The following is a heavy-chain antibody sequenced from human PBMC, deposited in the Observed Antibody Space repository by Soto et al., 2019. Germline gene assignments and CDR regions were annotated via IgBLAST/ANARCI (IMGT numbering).Heavy chain of an antibody. J-gene: IGHJ6*03. V-gene: IGHV3-23*01. CDR3: AKDSRRDHYYYMDV. D-gene: IGHD2-2*01. CDR1: GFTFTNYA. Sequence: EVQLLESGGGLVRPGGSLRLSCAASGFTFTNYAMSWVRQAPGKGLEWVSAISGSGDTTYYADSVKGRFTISRDNSNSTLYLQMNSLRAEDTAVYYCAKDSRRDHYYYMDVWGKGTTVTVSS. CDR2: ISGSGDTT.